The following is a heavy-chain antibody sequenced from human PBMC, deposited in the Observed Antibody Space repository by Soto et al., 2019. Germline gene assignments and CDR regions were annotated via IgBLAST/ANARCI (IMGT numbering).Heavy chain of an antibody. CDR3: ARDGEYYDYIWGSYRPNWFDP. J-gene: IGHJ5*02. CDR1: GGSISSGGYY. V-gene: IGHV4-31*03. D-gene: IGHD3-16*02. CDR2: IYYSGST. Sequence: QVQLQESGPGLVKPSQTLSLTCTVSGGSISSGGYYWSWIRQHPGKGLEWIGYIYYSGSTYYNPSLKSRVTISVDTSKNQFSLKLSSVTAADTAVYYCARDGEYYDYIWGSYRPNWFDPWGQGTLVTVSS.